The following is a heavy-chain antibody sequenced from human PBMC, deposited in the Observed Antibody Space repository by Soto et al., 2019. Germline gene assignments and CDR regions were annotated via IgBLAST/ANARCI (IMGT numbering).Heavy chain of an antibody. CDR3: ARAQVAATENYYYYYGMDV. CDR2: IIPIFGTA. CDR1: GGTFSSYA. V-gene: IGHV1-69*01. Sequence: QVQLVQSGAEVKKPGSSVKVSCKASGGTFSSYAISWVRQAPGQGLEWMGGIIPIFGTANYAQKLQGRGTITAEESTSTAYMELSSLRTEDTAVYYCARAQVAATENYYYYYGMDVWGQGTTVTVSS. D-gene: IGHD2-15*01. J-gene: IGHJ6*02.